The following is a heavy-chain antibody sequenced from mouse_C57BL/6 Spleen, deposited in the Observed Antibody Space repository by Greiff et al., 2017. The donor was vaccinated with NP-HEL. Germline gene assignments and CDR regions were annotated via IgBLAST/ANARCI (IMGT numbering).Heavy chain of an antibody. CDR2: INPYNGGT. V-gene: IGHV1-19*01. CDR1: GYTFTDYY. CDR3: ARIETTVAYFDY. J-gene: IGHJ2*01. D-gene: IGHD1-1*01. Sequence: VQLKESGPVLVKPGASVKMSCKASGYTFTDYYMNWVKQSHGKSLEWIGVINPYNGGTSYNQKFKGKATLTVDKSSSTAYMELNSLTSEDSAVYYCARIETTVAYFDYWGQGTTLTVSS.